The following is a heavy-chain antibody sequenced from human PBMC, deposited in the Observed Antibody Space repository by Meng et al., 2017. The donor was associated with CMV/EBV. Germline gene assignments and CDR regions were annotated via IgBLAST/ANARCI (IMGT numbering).Heavy chain of an antibody. V-gene: IGHV4-39*07. Sequence: GSLRLSCTVSGGSISSSSYYWGWIRQPPGKGLEWIGSIYYSGSTYYNPSLKSRVTISVDTSKNQFSLKLSSVTAADTAVYYCARAISYDFWSGYFSMGSWGQGTLVTVSS. CDR1: GGSISSSSYY. CDR3: ARAISYDFWSGYFSMGS. CDR2: IYYSGST. J-gene: IGHJ4*02. D-gene: IGHD3-3*01.